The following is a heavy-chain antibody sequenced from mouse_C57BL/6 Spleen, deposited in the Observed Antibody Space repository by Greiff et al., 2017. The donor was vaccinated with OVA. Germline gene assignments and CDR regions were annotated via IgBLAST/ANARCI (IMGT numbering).Heavy chain of an antibody. Sequence: VQLQQSGAELVRPGASVKLSCTASGFTITDYYMHWVKQRPEQGLEWIGRIDPEDGDTEYAPKFQGKATLTADPSSNTAYLQLSSLTSEDTAVYYYTATDYYGKRFDDWGKGTLVTVSA. V-gene: IGHV14-1*01. CDR1: GFTITDYY. CDR2: IDPEDGDT. CDR3: TATDYYGKRFDD. J-gene: IGHJ3*01. D-gene: IGHD1-1*01.